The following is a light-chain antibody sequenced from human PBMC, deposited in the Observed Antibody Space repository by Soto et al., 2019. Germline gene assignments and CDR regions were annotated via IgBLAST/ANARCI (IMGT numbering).Light chain of an antibody. CDR3: QQYGSSPIT. CDR2: GAS. J-gene: IGKJ5*01. V-gene: IGKV3-20*01. CDR1: QSVSSSY. Sequence: EVVLTQYTGTLSLSPGERATLSCRASQSVSSSYLAWYQQKPGQAPRLLIYGASSRATGIPDRFSGSGSGTDFTLTISRLEAEDFAVYYCQQYGSSPITFGQGTLLEV.